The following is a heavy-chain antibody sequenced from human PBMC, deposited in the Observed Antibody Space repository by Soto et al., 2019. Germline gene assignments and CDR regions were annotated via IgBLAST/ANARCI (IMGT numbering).Heavy chain of an antibody. D-gene: IGHD4-17*01. Sequence: PSETLSLTCTVSGGSISSSSYYWGWIRQPPGKGLEWIGSIYYSGSTYYNPSLKSRVTISVDTSKNQFSLKLSSVTAADTAVYYCARPNRYGDYESSFDYWGQGTLVTVSS. V-gene: IGHV4-39*01. CDR3: ARPNRYGDYESSFDY. CDR1: GGSISSSSYY. J-gene: IGHJ4*02. CDR2: IYYSGST.